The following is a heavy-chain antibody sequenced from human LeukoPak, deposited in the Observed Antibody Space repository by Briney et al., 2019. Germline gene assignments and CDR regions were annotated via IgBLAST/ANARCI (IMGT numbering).Heavy chain of an antibody. J-gene: IGHJ3*02. CDR2: IYYSGST. Sequence: PSETLSLTCTVSGGSISSYYWSWIRQPPGKGLERIGYIYYSGSTNYNPSLKSRVTISVDTSKNQFSLKLSSVTAADTAVYYCARSITIFGVVGDAFDIWGQGTMVTVSS. D-gene: IGHD3-3*01. CDR3: ARSITIFGVVGDAFDI. CDR1: GGSISSYY. V-gene: IGHV4-59*01.